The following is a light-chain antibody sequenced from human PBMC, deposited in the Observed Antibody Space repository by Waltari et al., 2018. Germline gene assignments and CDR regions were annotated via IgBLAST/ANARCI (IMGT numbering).Light chain of an antibody. CDR3: CSYAGSSTFEV. Sequence: QSALTPPASVSGSPGQSNTISCTGTRSDVGSYNLVSWYQQPPDKAPKLMIYEGSKRPSGVSNRFSGSKSGNTASLRISGLQAEDEADYYCCSYAGSSTFEVFGGGTKLTVL. V-gene: IGLV2-23*03. CDR1: RSDVGSYNL. J-gene: IGLJ2*01. CDR2: EGS.